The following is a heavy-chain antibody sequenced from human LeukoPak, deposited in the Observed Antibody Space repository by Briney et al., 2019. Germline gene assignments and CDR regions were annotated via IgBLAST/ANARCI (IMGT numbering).Heavy chain of an antibody. D-gene: IGHD1-26*01. Sequence: GRSLRLSCAASGFTFSGYGMHWVRQAPGKGLEWVAVISYDGSNKYYADSVKGRFTISGDNSKNTLYLQMNSLRAEDTAVYYCAKDVKVGAHYFDYWGQGTLVTVSS. V-gene: IGHV3-30*18. CDR1: GFTFSGYG. CDR3: AKDVKVGAHYFDY. J-gene: IGHJ4*02. CDR2: ISYDGSNK.